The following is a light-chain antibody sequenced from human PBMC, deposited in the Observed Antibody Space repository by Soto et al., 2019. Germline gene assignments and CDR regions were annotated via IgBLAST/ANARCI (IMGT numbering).Light chain of an antibody. J-gene: IGKJ5*01. CDR2: DAY. Sequence: QSPGTLSLSPGERATLSCRASQSFRGLLAWYQQKPGQAPRLLIYDAYNRATGIPPRFSGSGSGTDFTLTISSLEPEDSAVYYCQQRHMWPITFGQGTRLEIK. CDR1: QSFRGL. V-gene: IGKV3-11*01. CDR3: QQRHMWPIT.